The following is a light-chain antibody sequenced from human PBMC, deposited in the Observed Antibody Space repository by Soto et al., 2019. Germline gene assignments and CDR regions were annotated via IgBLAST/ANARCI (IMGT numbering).Light chain of an antibody. CDR3: QSYDSSLSGRWV. CDR2: GNS. Sequence: QSVLTQPPSVSGAPGQRVTISCTVSSSNIGAGYDVHWYQQLPGTAPKLLIYGNSNRPSGVPDRFSGSKSGTSASLAITGLQAEDEADYYCQSYDSSLSGRWVFGGGTKLTVL. V-gene: IGLV1-40*01. CDR1: SSNIGAGYD. J-gene: IGLJ3*02.